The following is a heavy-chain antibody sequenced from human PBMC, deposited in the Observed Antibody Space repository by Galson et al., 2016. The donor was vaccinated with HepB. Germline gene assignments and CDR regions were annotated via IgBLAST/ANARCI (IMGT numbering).Heavy chain of an antibody. CDR3: ARDPGLRNGMGG. CDR1: GLIFSNHA. V-gene: IGHV3-30*03. D-gene: IGHD4-17*01. J-gene: IGHJ6*04. CDR2: TSNDGSNK. Sequence: SLRLSCAASGLIFSNHAMHWVRQAPGQGLEWVAVTSNDGSNKYYADSVKGRFAISRDNSKNTLYLQLNSLRGEDTAVYYCARDPGLRNGMGGWGKGTTVTVSS.